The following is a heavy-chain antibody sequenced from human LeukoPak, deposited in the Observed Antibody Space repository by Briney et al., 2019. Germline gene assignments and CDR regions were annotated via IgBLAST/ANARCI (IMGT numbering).Heavy chain of an antibody. J-gene: IGHJ4*02. CDR3: ARAFGVVIYFDY. D-gene: IGHD3-3*01. V-gene: IGHV4-38-2*02. Sequence: SETLSLTCSVSGYSINSGSYWGWIRQPPGKGLEWIASIHHSGSTYYNPSLKSRVTIPVETSKNQLSLKLTSVTAADTAVYYCARAFGVVIYFDYWGQGTLVTVSS. CDR1: GYSINSGSY. CDR2: IHHSGST.